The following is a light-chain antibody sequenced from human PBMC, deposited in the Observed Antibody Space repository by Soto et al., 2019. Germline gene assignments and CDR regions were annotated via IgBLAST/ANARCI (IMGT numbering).Light chain of an antibody. CDR1: QGITT. V-gene: IGKV3-15*01. Sequence: EIVMTQSPATRPFSPGERATLSCRAGQGITTVPGYQQKPAQAPGLFTSGLSIRAPGVPARFSVSGSGTEFTHTISSLQSEDFAVYFCQQYYDWPTFGQGTRVEVK. CDR3: QQYYDWPT. J-gene: IGKJ1*01. CDR2: GLS.